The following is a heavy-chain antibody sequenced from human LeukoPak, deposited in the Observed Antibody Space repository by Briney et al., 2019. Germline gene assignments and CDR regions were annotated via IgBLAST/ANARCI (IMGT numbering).Heavy chain of an antibody. J-gene: IGHJ5*02. CDR2: IYTSGST. CDR1: GGSISSSSYY. D-gene: IGHD1-14*01. CDR3: ARDRTLFDP. Sequence: SETLSLTCTVSGGSISSSSYYWGWIRQPAGKGLEWIGRIYTSGSTNYSPSLKTRVTISVDRSKNQFSLKLSSVTAADTAVYYCARDRTLFDPWGQGTLVTVSS. V-gene: IGHV4-61*02.